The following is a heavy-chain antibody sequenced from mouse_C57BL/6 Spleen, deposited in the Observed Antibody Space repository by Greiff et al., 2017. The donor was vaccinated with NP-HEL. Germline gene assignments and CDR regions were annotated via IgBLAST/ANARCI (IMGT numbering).Heavy chain of an antibody. Sequence: QVQLQQPGAELVRPGSSVKLSCKASGYTFTSSWRAWVTQRPGQGLEWIGNIYPSDSDTHYNQKFKDKATLTVDKSSSTAYMQLSSLTSEDSAVYYCASGVYYYGSSYGFAYWGQGTLVTVAA. CDR2: IYPSDSDT. V-gene: IGHV1-61*01. D-gene: IGHD1-1*01. J-gene: IGHJ3*01. CDR1: GYTFTSSW. CDR3: ASGVYYYGSSYGFAY.